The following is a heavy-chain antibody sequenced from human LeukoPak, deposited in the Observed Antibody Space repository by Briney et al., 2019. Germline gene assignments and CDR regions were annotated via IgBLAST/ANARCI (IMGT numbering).Heavy chain of an antibody. V-gene: IGHV3-7*01. CDR3: ARVYRSSSGYCFDY. CDR1: GFIYSSYW. CDR2: IKQDGSEK. D-gene: IGHD6-6*01. Sequence: GGSLRLSCAASGFIYSSYWMTWVRQAPGKGLEWVANIKQDGSEKYDVDSVKGRFTISRDNAQNSLYLQMNSLRAEDTAVYYCARVYRSSSGYCFDYWGHGTLVYVSS. J-gene: IGHJ4*01.